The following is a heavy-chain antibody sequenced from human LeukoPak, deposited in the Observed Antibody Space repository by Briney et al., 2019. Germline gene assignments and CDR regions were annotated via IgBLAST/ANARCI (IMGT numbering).Heavy chain of an antibody. CDR3: ARDSSGSHDY. CDR1: GGSISSSSYY. D-gene: IGHD1-26*01. V-gene: IGHV4-39*01. J-gene: IGHJ4*02. CDR2: IYYSGST. Sequence: PSETLSLTCTVSGGSISSSSYYWGWIRQPPGKELEWIGSIYYSGSTYYNPSLKSRVTISVDTSKNQFSLKLSSVTAADTAVYYCARDSSGSHDYWGQGTLVTVSS.